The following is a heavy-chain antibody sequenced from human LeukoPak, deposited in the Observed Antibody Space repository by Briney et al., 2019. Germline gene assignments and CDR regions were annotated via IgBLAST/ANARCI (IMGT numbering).Heavy chain of an antibody. Sequence: ASVNVSCKASGYTFTSYYIHWVRQAPGQGLEWMGIINPSGGNTDYAQKFQGRVTVTRDTSTSTVYMELSSLRSEDTAIYYCARPLAPVMLNAFDIWGQGTMVTVSS. V-gene: IGHV1-46*01. CDR2: INPSGGNT. J-gene: IGHJ3*02. CDR1: GYTFTSYY. CDR3: ARPLAPVMLNAFDI. D-gene: IGHD2-8*01.